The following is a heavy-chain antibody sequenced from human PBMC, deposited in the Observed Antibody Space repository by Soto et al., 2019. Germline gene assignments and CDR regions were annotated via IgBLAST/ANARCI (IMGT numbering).Heavy chain of an antibody. V-gene: IGHV3-49*04. CDR1: GFDFFGTYG. D-gene: IGHD1-26*01. Sequence: GGSLRLSCKVSGFDFFGTYGFTWVRQAPGKGLEWIAFIRGRPYGATTEYAASVRGRFTVSRDDSLKQVNLQMNSLKTGDTAVYFCTRGALGATSFFDFWGQGAQVTVSS. CDR2: IRGRPYGATT. J-gene: IGHJ4*02. CDR3: TRGALGATSFFDF.